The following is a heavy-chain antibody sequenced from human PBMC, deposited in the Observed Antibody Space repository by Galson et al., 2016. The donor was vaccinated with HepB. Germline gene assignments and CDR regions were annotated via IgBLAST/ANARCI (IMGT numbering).Heavy chain of an antibody. CDR2: IEADGSAQ. Sequence: SLRLSCAASGFTFSSHIMSWVRQAPGKGLEWVANIEADGSAQYYVDSVKGRFTISRDNAKSSLYLQMDSLRAEDTAEYHCARVGVSANYDFWSGYYGHYGMDVWGQGTTVTVSS. CDR3: ARVGVSANYDFWSGYYGHYGMDV. CDR1: GFTFSSHI. J-gene: IGHJ6*02. D-gene: IGHD3-3*01. V-gene: IGHV3-7*01.